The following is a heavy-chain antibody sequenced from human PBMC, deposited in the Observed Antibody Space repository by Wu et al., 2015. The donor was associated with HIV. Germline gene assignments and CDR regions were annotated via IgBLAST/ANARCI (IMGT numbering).Heavy chain of an antibody. V-gene: IGHV1-18*01. CDR1: GYRFTVYG. Sequence: QVDLVQSGAELKKPGASVRVSCKASGYRFTVYGITWVRQAPGQGLKWMGWISAHSGNTDYAQKLQSRVTMTTDTSTSTAYMELRSLRSDDTAVYYCARGNVFLEWCQLVTYFDYVGQGTLVHRLL. D-gene: IGHD3-3*01. CDR3: ARGNVFLEWCQLVTYFDY. CDR2: ISAHSGNT. J-gene: IGHJ4*02.